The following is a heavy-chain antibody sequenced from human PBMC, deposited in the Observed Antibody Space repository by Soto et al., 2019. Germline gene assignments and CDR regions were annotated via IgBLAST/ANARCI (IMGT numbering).Heavy chain of an antibody. CDR2: ISYDGSNK. CDR1: GFTFSSYG. Sequence: VQLVESGGGVVQPGRSLRLSCAASGFTFSSYGMHWVRQAPGKGLEWVAVISYDGSNKYYADSVKGRFTISRDNSKNTLYLQMNSLRAEDTAVYYCAKDKGGAYDFWSGYSNYYYYGMDVWGQGTTVTVSS. V-gene: IGHV3-30*18. D-gene: IGHD3-3*01. J-gene: IGHJ6*02. CDR3: AKDKGGAYDFWSGYSNYYYYGMDV.